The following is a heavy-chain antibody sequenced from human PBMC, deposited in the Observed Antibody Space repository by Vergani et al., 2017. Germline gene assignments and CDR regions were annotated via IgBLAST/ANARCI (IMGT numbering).Heavy chain of an antibody. D-gene: IGHD3-9*01. CDR1: GGTFSSYA. J-gene: IGHJ5*02. V-gene: IGHV1-69*12. CDR3: AGRAYYEILTGYGWFDP. Sequence: QVQLVQSGAEVKKPGSSVKVSCKASGGTFSSYAISWVRQAPGQGLEWMGGIIPIFGTANYAQKFQGRVTITADESTSTAYMELSSLRSEDTAVYYCAGRAYYEILTGYGWFDPWGQGTLVTVSS. CDR2: IIPIFGTA.